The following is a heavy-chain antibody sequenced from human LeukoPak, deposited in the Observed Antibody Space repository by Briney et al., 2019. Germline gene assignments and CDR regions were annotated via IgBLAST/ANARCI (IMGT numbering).Heavy chain of an antibody. CDR3: ARDPLGAPNYYYYGMDV. CDR1: GYTFTGYY. CDR2: INPNSGGT. V-gene: IGHV1-2*02. D-gene: IGHD1-26*01. J-gene: IGHJ6*02. Sequence: ASVKVSCKASGYTFTGYYMHWVRQAPGQGLEWMGWINPNSGGTNYAQKFQGRVTMTRDTSISTAYMELSRLRSDDTAVYYCARDPLGAPNYYYYGMDVWGHGTTVTVSS.